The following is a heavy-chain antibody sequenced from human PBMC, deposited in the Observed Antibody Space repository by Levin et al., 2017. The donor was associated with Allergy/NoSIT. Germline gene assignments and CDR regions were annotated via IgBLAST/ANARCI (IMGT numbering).Heavy chain of an antibody. J-gene: IGHJ4*02. CDR2: ISSSGSII. Sequence: SGGSLRLSCVTSGFTFSDYYMSWIRRAPGKGLEWVSYISSSGSIIYYGDSVKGRLTISRDNAKNSLFLQMNSLRVEDTAVYYCARVTRCGGDCYFLDFWGQGALVTVSP. D-gene: IGHD2-21*02. CDR3: ARVTRCGGDCYFLDF. CDR1: GFTFSDYY. V-gene: IGHV3-11*01.